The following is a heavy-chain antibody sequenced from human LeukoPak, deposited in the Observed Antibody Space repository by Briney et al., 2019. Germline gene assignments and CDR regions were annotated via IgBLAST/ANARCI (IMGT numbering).Heavy chain of an antibody. V-gene: IGHV1-24*01. CDR1: GYTLTELS. CDR2: FDPEDGET. CDR3: ATAYSSSWYFDY. Sequence: VSVKASCRVSGYTLTELSMHWVRQAPGKGLEWMGGFDPEDGETIYVQKFQGRVTMTEDTSTDTAYMELSSLRSEDTAVYYCATAYSSSWYFDYWGQGTLVTVSS. D-gene: IGHD6-13*01. J-gene: IGHJ4*02.